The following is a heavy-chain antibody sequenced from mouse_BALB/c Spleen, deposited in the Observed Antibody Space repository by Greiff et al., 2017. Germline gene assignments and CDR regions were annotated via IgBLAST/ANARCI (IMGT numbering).Heavy chain of an antibody. CDR3: ARDDWAYYFDY. Sequence: EVMLVESGGGLVQPGGSLRLSCATSGFTFTDYYMSWVRQPPGKALEWLGFIRNKANGYTTEYSASVKGRFTISRDNSQSILYLQMNTLRAEDSATYYCARDDWAYYFDYWGQGTTLTVSS. CDR1: GFTFTDYY. CDR2: IRNKANGYTT. D-gene: IGHD4-1*01. V-gene: IGHV7-3*02. J-gene: IGHJ2*01.